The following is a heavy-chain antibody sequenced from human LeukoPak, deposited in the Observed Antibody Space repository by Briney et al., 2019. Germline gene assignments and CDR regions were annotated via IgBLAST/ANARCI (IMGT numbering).Heavy chain of an antibody. CDR3: AREMEGDYGSGTFFDL. D-gene: IGHD3-10*01. V-gene: IGHV3-11*01. CDR1: EFVLSDYY. CDR2: ISDGGDTI. Sequence: GGSLRLSCAASEFVLSDYYMSWPRLAPGKGLEWVAYISDGGDTIYYPDSVKGRFTISRDNAKNSLYLQMNGLRVEDTAVYYCAREMEGDYGSGTFFDLWGQGNMVTVSS. J-gene: IGHJ4*02.